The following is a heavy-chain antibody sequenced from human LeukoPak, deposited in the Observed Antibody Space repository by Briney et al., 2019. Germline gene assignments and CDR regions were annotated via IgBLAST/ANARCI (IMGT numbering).Heavy chain of an antibody. Sequence: SETLSLTCTVSGGSISSYYWSWIRQPAGKGLQWIGRMYTSGSTNYNPSLKSRVTMSVDTSKNQFSLKLSSVTAADTAVYYCARDQTSKGDAFDIWGQGTMVTVSS. J-gene: IGHJ3*02. CDR1: GGSISSYY. CDR2: MYTSGST. V-gene: IGHV4-4*07. CDR3: ARDQTSKGDAFDI.